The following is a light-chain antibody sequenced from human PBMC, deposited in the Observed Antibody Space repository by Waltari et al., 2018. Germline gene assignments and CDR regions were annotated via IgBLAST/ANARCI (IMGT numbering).Light chain of an antibody. CDR3: SSYTSSGVV. V-gene: IGLV2-14*01. CDR2: DVY. Sequence: QSALTQPASVSGSPGQAIIISCPGTGSDVGGYDYVSWYQQYPGKAPRLIIYDVYNRPSGVSTRFSGAKSDNTASLTISGLQAEDESVYYCSSYTSSGVVFGGGTKLTVL. J-gene: IGLJ2*01. CDR1: GSDVGGYDY.